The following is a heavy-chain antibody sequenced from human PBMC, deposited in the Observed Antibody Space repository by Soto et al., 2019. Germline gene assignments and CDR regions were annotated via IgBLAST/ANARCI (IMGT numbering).Heavy chain of an antibody. D-gene: IGHD3-22*01. CDR3: ARDRARNYYVSSGYYSTGVDY. V-gene: IGHV3-21*01. J-gene: IGHJ4*02. CDR1: GFTFSSYS. CDR2: ISSSSSYI. Sequence: PGGSLRLSCAASGFTFSSYSMNWVRQAPGKGLEWVSSISSSSSYIYYADSVKGRFTISRDNAKNSLYLQMNSLRAEDTAVYYCARDRARNYYVSSGYYSTGVDYWGQGTLVTVSS.